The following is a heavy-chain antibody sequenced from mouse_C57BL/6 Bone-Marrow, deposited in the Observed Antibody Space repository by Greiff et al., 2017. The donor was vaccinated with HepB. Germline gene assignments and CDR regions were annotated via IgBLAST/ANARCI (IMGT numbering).Heavy chain of an antibody. J-gene: IGHJ3*01. Sequence: QVQLKESGAELVRPGASVKLSCKASGYTFTSYWMHWVKQRPGQGLEWIGEIDPSDSYTNYNQKFKGKSTLTVDKSSSTAYMQLSSLTSEDSAVYYCAREDWDREAYWGQGTLVTVSA. CDR2: IDPSDSYT. V-gene: IGHV1-69*01. CDR3: AREDWDREAY. CDR1: GYTFTSYW. D-gene: IGHD4-1*01.